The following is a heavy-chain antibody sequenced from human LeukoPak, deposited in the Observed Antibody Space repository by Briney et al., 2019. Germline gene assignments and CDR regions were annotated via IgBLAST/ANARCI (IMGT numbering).Heavy chain of an antibody. V-gene: IGHV4-39*07. CDR3: ARLVAVARFDP. CDR2: IYYSGST. Sequence: PSETLSLTCTVSGGSISSSSYYWGWIRQPPGKGLEWIGSIYYSGSTYYNPSLKSRVTISIDTSKNQFSLKLSSVTAADTAVYYCARLVAVARFDPWGQGTLVTVSS. J-gene: IGHJ5*02. CDR1: GGSISSSSYY. D-gene: IGHD6-19*01.